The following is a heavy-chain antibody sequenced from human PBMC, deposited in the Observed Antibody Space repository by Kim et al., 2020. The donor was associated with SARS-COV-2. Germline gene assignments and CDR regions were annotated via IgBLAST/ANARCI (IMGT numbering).Heavy chain of an antibody. J-gene: IGHJ5*02. V-gene: IGHV4-34*01. CDR2: INHSGST. CDR3: ASAVYYGSGSPEGGFDP. D-gene: IGHD3-10*01. CDR1: GGSFTGYY. Sequence: SETLSLTCAVYGGSFTGYYWSWIRQPPVKGLEWIGEINHSGSTNYNPSLKSRVTISVDTSKNQFSLKLSSVTAADTAVYYCASAVYYGSGSPEGGFDPWGQGTLVTVSS.